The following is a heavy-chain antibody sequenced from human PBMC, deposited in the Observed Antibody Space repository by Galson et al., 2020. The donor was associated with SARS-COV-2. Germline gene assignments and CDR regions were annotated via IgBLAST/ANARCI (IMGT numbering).Heavy chain of an antibody. CDR3: ASVDYGVANDAFDI. J-gene: IGHJ3*02. CDR2: IYTSGST. Sequence: SETLSLTCTVSGGSISSGSYYWSWIRQPAGKGLEWIGRIYTSGSTNYNPSLKSRVTISVDTSKNQFSLKLSSVTAADTAVYYCASVDYGVANDAFDIWGQGTMVTVSS. V-gene: IGHV4-61*02. D-gene: IGHD4-17*01. CDR1: GGSISSGSYY.